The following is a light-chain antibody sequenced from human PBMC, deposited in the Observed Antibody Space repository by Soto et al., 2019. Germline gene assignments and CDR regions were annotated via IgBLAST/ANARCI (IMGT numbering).Light chain of an antibody. CDR1: QGIRND. Sequence: AIQMTQSPSSLSASVGDRVTITCRASQGIRNDLGWYQQKPGKAPKLLIYKASTLKSGVPSRFSGSGSGTDFTLTISSREPEDVAVYNCQYRSNWSPGTFGQGTRLEIK. J-gene: IGKJ5*01. CDR3: QYRSNWSPGT. CDR2: KAS. V-gene: IGKV1-6*01.